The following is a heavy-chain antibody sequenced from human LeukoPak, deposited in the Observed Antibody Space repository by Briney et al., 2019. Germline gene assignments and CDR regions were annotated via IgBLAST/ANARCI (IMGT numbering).Heavy chain of an antibody. D-gene: IGHD2-15*01. J-gene: IGHJ6*03. CDR3: TRAVRTPRYFYYYMDV. V-gene: IGHV3-53*01. Sequence: PGGSLRLSCAASDFTVSSNYRAWVRRAPGKGQEWVSVIYTGGTPYYADSVRGRFIISRDISKNMVYLQINSLRVEDAAVYYCTRAVRTPRYFYYYMDVWGKGTTVIVSS. CDR2: IYTGGTP. CDR1: DFTVSSNY.